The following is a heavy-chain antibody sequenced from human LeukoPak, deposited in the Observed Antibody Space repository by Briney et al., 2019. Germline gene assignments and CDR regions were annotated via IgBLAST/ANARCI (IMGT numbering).Heavy chain of an antibody. J-gene: IGHJ4*02. CDR1: GFTVSSNY. D-gene: IGHD5-18*01. CDR2: IYSGGST. V-gene: IGHV3-53*01. CDR3: ARHGYLPFFDY. Sequence: GGSLRLSCAASGFTVSSNYMSWVRQAPGKGLEWVSVIYSGGSTYYADSVKGRFTISRDNYKNTLYLQMNSLRAEDTAVYYCARHGYLPFFDYWGQGTLVTVSS.